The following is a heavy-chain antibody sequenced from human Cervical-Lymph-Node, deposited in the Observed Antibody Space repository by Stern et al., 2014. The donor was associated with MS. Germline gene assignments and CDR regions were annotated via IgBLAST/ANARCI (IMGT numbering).Heavy chain of an antibody. CDR3: ARVRTVYYYDSSGYYYFDY. CDR1: GYTFTSYD. J-gene: IGHJ4*02. CDR2: MNPNSGNT. Sequence: VQLVESGAEVKKPGASVKVSCKASGYTFTSYDINWVRQATGQGLEWMGWMNPNSGNTGYAQKFQGRVTMTRNTSISTAYMELSSLRSEDTAVYYCARVRTVYYYDSSGYYYFDYWGQGTLVTVSS. V-gene: IGHV1-8*01. D-gene: IGHD3-22*01.